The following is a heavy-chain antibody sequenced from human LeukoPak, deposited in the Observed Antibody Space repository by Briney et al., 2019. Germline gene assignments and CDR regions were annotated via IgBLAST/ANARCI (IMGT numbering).Heavy chain of an antibody. J-gene: IGHJ3*02. CDR1: GGSISSSSYY. V-gene: IGHV4-39*01. CDR2: IYYSGST. CDR3: ARRDIVVVPAAIGAGAFDI. Sequence: SETLSLACTVSGGSISSSSYYWGWIRQPPGKGLEWIGSIYYSGSTYYNPSLKSRVTISVDTSKNQFSLKLSSVTAADTAVYYCARRDIVVVPAAIGAGAFDIWGQGTMVTVSS. D-gene: IGHD2-2*02.